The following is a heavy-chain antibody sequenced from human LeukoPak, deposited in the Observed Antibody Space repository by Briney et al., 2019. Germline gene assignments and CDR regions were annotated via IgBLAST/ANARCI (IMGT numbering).Heavy chain of an antibody. Sequence: PGGSLRLSCAASGFTFNNYAMSWVRQAPGKGLEWVSSISSSSSYIYYADSVKGRFTISRDNAKNSLYLQMNSLRAEDTAVYYCARDLVDTAAHWGQGTLVTVSS. CDR3: ARDLVDTAAH. CDR2: ISSSSSYI. D-gene: IGHD5-18*01. V-gene: IGHV3-21*01. CDR1: GFTFNNYA. J-gene: IGHJ4*02.